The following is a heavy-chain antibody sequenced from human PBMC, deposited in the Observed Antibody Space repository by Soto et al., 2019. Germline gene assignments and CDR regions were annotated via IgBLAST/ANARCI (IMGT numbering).Heavy chain of an antibody. CDR1: GFTFSSYS. J-gene: IGHJ6*01. V-gene: IGHV3-21*01. Sequence: PGGSLRLSCAASGFTFSSYSMHWVRQAPGKGLEWVSSISSSSSYIYYADSVKGRFTISRDNAKNSLYLQMNSLRAEDTAVYYCARDTAMVTDYYYGMDVWGQGTTVTVSS. CDR2: ISSSSSYI. CDR3: ARDTAMVTDYYYGMDV. D-gene: IGHD5-18*01.